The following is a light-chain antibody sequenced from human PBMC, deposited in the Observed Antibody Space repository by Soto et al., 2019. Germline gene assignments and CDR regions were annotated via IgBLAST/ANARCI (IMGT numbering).Light chain of an antibody. CDR1: QGISSY. J-gene: IGKJ1*01. CDR3: QQYYSYPRT. Sequence: AIRMTQSPSSLSASTGDRVTITCRASQGISSYLAWYQQKPGKAPKLLIYAAYNLQSGVPSRFSGSGSGTDFTLTISCFQSEDFATYYCQQYYSYPRTFGQGTKVEIK. CDR2: AAY. V-gene: IGKV1-8*01.